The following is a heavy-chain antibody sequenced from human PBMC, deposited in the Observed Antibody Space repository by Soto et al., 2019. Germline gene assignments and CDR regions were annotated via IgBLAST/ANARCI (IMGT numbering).Heavy chain of an antibody. CDR1: GFTFSSYA. Sequence: PGGSLRLSCSASGFTFSSYAMHWVRQAPGKGLEYVSAISSNGGSTYYADSVKGRFTISRDNSKNTLYLQMSSLRAEDTAVYYCVINFGSYYFYYWGQGTLVTVSS. CDR2: ISSNGGST. CDR3: VINFGSYYFYY. J-gene: IGHJ4*02. V-gene: IGHV3-64D*08. D-gene: IGHD1-26*01.